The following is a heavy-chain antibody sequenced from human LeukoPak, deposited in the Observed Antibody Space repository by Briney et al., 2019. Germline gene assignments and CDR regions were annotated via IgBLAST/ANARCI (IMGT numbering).Heavy chain of an antibody. J-gene: IGHJ4*02. CDR2: INPNSGGT. CDR1: GYTFTDYY. Sequence: ASVKVSCKASGYTFTDYYMHWVRQAPGQGLEWMGWINPNSGGTNYAQKFQGRVTMTRDTSISTAYMELSSLRSEDTAVYYCARGIVVVPALAYWGQGTLVTVSS. D-gene: IGHD2-2*01. V-gene: IGHV1-2*02. CDR3: ARGIVVVPALAY.